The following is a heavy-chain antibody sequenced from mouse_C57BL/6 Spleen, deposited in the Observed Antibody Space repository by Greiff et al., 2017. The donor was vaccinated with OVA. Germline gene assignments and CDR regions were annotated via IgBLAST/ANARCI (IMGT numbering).Heavy chain of an antibody. V-gene: IGHV1-74*01. CDR1: GYTFTSYW. CDR2: IHPSDSDT. D-gene: IGHD1-1*01. Sequence: QVQLQQPGAELVKPGASVKVSCKASGYTFTSYWMHWVKQRPGQGLEWIGRIHPSDSDTNYNQKFKGKATLTVEKSSSTAYMQLSSLTSENSAVYYCAITVFYYGSSYVYYYAMDYWGQGTSVTVSS. J-gene: IGHJ4*01. CDR3: AITVFYYGSSYVYYYAMDY.